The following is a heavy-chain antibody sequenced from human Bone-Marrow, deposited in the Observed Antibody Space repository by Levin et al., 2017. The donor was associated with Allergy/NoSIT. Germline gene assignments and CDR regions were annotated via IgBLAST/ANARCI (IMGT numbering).Heavy chain of an antibody. Sequence: KISCRTSGYTFTDYYVHWVRQAPGQGLEWMGWINPYSGGTHYAQKSHGRVTMTRDSSISTAYMELSRLRSDDTAIYYCARTGALYYYGLDVWGQGTTVTVSS. CDR3: ARTGALYYYGLDV. CDR2: INPYSGGT. CDR1: GYTFTDYY. J-gene: IGHJ6*02. D-gene: IGHD1-26*01. V-gene: IGHV1-2*02.